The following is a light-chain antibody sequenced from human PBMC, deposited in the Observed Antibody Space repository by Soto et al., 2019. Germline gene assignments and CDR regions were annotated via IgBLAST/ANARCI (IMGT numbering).Light chain of an antibody. V-gene: IGLV1-40*01. Sequence: QDVVTQPPSVSGAPGQRVTIYCTGSSSNIGAGYDVHWYQQLPGTAPKLLIYGNSNRPSGVPDRFSGSKSGTSASLAITGLQAEDEADYYCQSYDSSWVFGGGTKLTVL. J-gene: IGLJ3*02. CDR1: SSNIGAGYD. CDR3: QSYDSSWV. CDR2: GNS.